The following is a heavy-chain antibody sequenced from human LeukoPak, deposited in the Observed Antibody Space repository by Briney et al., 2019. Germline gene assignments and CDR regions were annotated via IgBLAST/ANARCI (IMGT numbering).Heavy chain of an antibody. J-gene: IGHJ5*02. CDR3: ARSDDDYDISGRLHFHL. Sequence: PSETLSLTCTVSGGTISSYYWSWIRQPPGKGLEWIGYIYYSGSTNYNPSLKSGGTISVDTTKNKFSLQLSSVSAADTAVYYCARSDDDYDISGRLHFHLWGRGTLVTLSS. CDR1: GGTISSYY. CDR2: IYYSGST. D-gene: IGHD3-22*01. V-gene: IGHV4-59*08.